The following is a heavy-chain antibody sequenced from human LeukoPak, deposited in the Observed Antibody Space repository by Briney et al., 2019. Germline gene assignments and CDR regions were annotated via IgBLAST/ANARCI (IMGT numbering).Heavy chain of an antibody. J-gene: IGHJ4*02. CDR2: IWYDGSNK. Sequence: PGRSLRLSCAASGFTLSSYGMHWVRQAPGKGLEWVAVIWYDGSNKYYADSVKGRFTISRDNSKNTLYLQMNSLRAEDTAVYYCARENLKHAPTHDFGYWGQGTLVTVSS. D-gene: IGHD3/OR15-3a*01. CDR3: ARENLKHAPTHDFGY. V-gene: IGHV3-33*01. CDR1: GFTLSSYG.